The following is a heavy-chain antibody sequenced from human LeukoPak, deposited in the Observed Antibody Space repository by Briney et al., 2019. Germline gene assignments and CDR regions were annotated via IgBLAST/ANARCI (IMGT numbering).Heavy chain of an antibody. V-gene: IGHV5-51*01. D-gene: IGHD6-6*01. CDR2: IYPGDSDT. CDR1: GYSFTSYW. J-gene: IGHJ6*03. CDR3: ARQVPYSSSAYYYYYYMDV. Sequence: GESLKISCKGSGYSFTSYWIGWVRQMPGKGLEWMGIIYPGDSDTRYSPSFQGQVTISADKSISTAYLQWSSLKASDTAMYHCARQVPYSSSAYYYYYYMDVWGKGTTVTVSS.